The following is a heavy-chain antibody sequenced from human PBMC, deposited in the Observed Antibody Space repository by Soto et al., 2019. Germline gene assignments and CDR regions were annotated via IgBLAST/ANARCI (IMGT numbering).Heavy chain of an antibody. CDR2: IDNAGTDS. J-gene: IGHJ6*04. CDR3: ARGWFGPDV. Sequence: GGSLRLSCAASGFTLSGRSMHWVRQAPGKGLVWVSGIDNAGTDSTYADSVKGRFTSSRDNAKDMLYLQMNSLRVEDTAVYYCARGWFGPDVWGKGTTVTVSS. CDR1: GFTLSGRS. V-gene: IGHV3-74*01. D-gene: IGHD3-10*01.